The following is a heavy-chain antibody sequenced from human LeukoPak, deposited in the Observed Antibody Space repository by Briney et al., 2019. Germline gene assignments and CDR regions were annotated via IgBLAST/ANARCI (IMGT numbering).Heavy chain of an antibody. CDR2: ISGSGGST. V-gene: IGHV3-23*01. Sequence: SGGSLRLSCAASGFTFSSYAMSWVRQAPGKGLEWVLAISGSGGSTYYADSVKGRFTISRDNSKNTLYLQMNSLRAEDTAVYYCAKGTEPYYGSGSYYPDYWGQGTLVTVSS. CDR3: AKGTEPYYGSGSYYPDY. J-gene: IGHJ4*02. D-gene: IGHD3-10*01. CDR1: GFTFSSYA.